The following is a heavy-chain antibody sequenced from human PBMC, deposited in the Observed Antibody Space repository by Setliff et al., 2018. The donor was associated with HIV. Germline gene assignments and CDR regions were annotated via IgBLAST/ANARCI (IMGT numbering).Heavy chain of an antibody. D-gene: IGHD5-12*01. V-gene: IGHV4-39*01. CDR3: ATPGYDDDVFGYFRF. Sequence: PSETLSLTCTVSGGLISSSGSYWGWIRQPPGKGLEWIGSIYSTGRTYYKLSLESRVTISIDTSKNQLSLNVNSVTAADTATYYCATPGYDDDVFGYFRFWGRGTLVTVSS. CDR2: IYSTGRT. J-gene: IGHJ1*01. CDR1: GGLISSSGSY.